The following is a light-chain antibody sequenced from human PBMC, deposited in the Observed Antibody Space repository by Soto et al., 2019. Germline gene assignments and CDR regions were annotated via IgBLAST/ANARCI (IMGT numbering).Light chain of an antibody. CDR2: GAT. CDR3: QQYGSSPLT. CDR1: QSVSFSY. J-gene: IGKJ4*01. V-gene: IGKV3-20*01. Sequence: EIVLTQSPGTLSLSPGGRATLSCRASQSVSFSYLAWYQQKAGQAPRLLIYGATSRATGIPDRFSGSESGTDFTLTISRLEPEDFAVYYCQQYGSSPLTFGGGTKVEIK.